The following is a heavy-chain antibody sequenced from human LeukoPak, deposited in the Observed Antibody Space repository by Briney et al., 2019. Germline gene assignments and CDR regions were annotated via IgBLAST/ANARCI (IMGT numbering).Heavy chain of an antibody. CDR1: GYTFTSYG. CDR2: ISDYNGNT. CDR3: ARDLYSRGVLYYYYYYMDV. Sequence: ASVKVSCKASGYTFTSYGINWLRQAPGQGLEWMGWISDYNGNTKYAQKFQGRVTMTTDTSTSTANMELRSLRSDDTAVYYCARDLYSRGVLYYYYYYMDVWGKGTTVTVSS. J-gene: IGHJ6*03. D-gene: IGHD3-10*01. V-gene: IGHV1-18*01.